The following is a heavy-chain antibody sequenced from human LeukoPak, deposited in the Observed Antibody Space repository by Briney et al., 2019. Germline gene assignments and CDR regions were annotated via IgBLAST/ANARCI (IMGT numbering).Heavy chain of an antibody. CDR3: ARDRSGVWFRELLFDYMDV. CDR2: IKQDGSEK. CDR1: GFTFSIYW. J-gene: IGHJ6*03. Sequence: GGSLRLSGAASGFTFSIYWMSWVRQAPGKGLEWVANIKQDGSEKYYVDSVKGRFTISRDNGKNSLYLQMNSLRAEDTAVYYCARDRSGVWFRELLFDYMDVWGKGTTVTVSS. V-gene: IGHV3-7*01. D-gene: IGHD3-10*01.